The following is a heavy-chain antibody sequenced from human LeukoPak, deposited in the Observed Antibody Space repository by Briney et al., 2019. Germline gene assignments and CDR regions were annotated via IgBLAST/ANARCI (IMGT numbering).Heavy chain of an antibody. CDR1: GFTFSQFG. J-gene: IGHJ4*02. Sequence: GGSLRLSCATSGFTFSQFGMAWVRQPPGKGLEWVASFDGNAHGTYFADSVKGRCTISSDNSKNTVYLQMNSLRADDTAIYYCAKARIIGVGWAQFDSWGQGSLVTVSS. CDR2: FDGNAHGT. D-gene: IGHD2-21*01. CDR3: AKARIIGVGWAQFDS. V-gene: IGHV3-23*01.